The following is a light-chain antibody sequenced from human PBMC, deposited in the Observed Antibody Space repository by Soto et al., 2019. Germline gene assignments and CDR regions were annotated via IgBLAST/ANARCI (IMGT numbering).Light chain of an antibody. CDR1: QSLLHSNGYNY. J-gene: IGKJ1*01. V-gene: IGKV2-28*01. CDR2: LGS. CDR3: MQALQTPRT. Sequence: DIVMTQSPLSLPVTPGEPASISCRSSQSLLHSNGYNYLNWYLQKPGQSPQLLIYLGSNRASGVPDRFSGSGSGTDFTLKISRVEGEEVGVYYCMQALQTPRTFGQGTKVEIK.